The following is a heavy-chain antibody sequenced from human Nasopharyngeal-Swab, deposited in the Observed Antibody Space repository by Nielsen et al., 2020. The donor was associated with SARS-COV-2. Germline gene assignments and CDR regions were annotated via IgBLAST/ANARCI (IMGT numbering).Heavy chain of an antibody. CDR1: GFTSSSYW. CDR3: ASPYSSGWYGDYGLDV. V-gene: IGHV3-74*01. Sequence: GESLKISCAASGFTSSSYWMHWVRQAPGKGLVWVSRINSDGISTTYADSVKGRFTISRDNAKNTLYLQMNSLRAEDTAVYHCASPYSSGWYGDYGLDVWGQGTTVTVSS. D-gene: IGHD6-19*01. J-gene: IGHJ6*02. CDR2: INSDGIST.